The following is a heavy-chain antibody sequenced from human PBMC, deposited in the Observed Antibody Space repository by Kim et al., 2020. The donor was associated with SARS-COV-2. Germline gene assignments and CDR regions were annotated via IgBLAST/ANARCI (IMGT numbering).Heavy chain of an antibody. J-gene: IGHJ5*02. V-gene: IGHV3-74*01. Sequence: GGSLRLSCAASGFTFSSYWMHWVRQAPGKGLVWVSRINSDGSSTSYADSVKGRFTISRDNAKNTLYLQMNSLRAEDTAVYYCARDKDLLLWFGELSAFDPWGQGTLVTVSS. CDR1: GFTFSSYW. CDR3: ARDKDLLLWFGELSAFDP. CDR2: INSDGSST. D-gene: IGHD3-10*01.